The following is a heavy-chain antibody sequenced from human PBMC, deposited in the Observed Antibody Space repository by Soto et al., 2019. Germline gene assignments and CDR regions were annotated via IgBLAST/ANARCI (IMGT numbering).Heavy chain of an antibody. CDR2: ISYDGSNK. CDR1: GFTFSSYG. D-gene: IGHD4-4*01. V-gene: IGHV3-30*18. CDR3: AKSQEYSNYDVDY. Sequence: QVQLVESGGGVVQPGRSLRLSCAASGFTFSSYGMHWVRQAPGKGLEWVAVISYDGSNKYYEDSVKGRFTISRDNSKNTLYLQMNSLRAEDTAVYYCAKSQEYSNYDVDYWGQGTLVNVSS. J-gene: IGHJ4*02.